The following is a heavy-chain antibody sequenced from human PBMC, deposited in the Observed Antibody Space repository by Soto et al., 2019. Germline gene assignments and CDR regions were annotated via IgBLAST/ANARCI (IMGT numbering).Heavy chain of an antibody. CDR1: GYSFTSYW. CDR2: IDPSDSYT. D-gene: IGHD3-10*01. CDR3: ARQGSSNERGGGAYYGMDV. J-gene: IGHJ6*02. Sequence: PGESLKISCKGSGYSFTSYWISWVRQMPGKGLEWMGRIDPSDSYTNYSPSFQGHVTISADKSISTAYLQWSSLKASDTAMYYCARQGSSNERGGGAYYGMDVWGQGTTVTVSS. V-gene: IGHV5-10-1*01.